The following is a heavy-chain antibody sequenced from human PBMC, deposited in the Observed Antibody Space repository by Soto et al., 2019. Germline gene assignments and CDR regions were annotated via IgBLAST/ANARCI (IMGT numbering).Heavy chain of an antibody. CDR1: GYTFTSYG. D-gene: IGHD3-3*01. J-gene: IGHJ6*02. CDR2: ISAYNGNT. V-gene: IGHV1-18*01. Sequence: ASVKVSCKASGYTFTSYGISWVRQAPGQGLEWMGWISAYNGNTNYAQKLQGRVTMTTDTSRSTAYMELRSLRSDDTAVYYCARDRREDYDFWSGSSNYYYYGMDVWGQGTTVTVSS. CDR3: ARDRREDYDFWSGSSNYYYYGMDV.